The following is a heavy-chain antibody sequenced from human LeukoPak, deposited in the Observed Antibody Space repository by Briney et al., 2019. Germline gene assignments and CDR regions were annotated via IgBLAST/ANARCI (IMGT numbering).Heavy chain of an antibody. V-gene: IGHV3-43D*03. Sequence: GGSLRLSCAASGFTLDDYAMHWVRQAPGKGLEWVSLISWDGGSTYYADSVKGRFTISRDNRKNSLYLQMNSLRAEDTALYYCAKGGYYYDSSGYPDYWGQGTLVTVSS. CDR3: AKGGYYYDSSGYPDY. CDR1: GFTLDDYA. D-gene: IGHD3-22*01. J-gene: IGHJ4*02. CDR2: ISWDGGST.